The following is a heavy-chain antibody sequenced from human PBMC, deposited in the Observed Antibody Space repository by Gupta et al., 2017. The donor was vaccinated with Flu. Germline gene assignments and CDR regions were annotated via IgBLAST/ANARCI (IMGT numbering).Heavy chain of an antibody. CDR2: ISGSGGST. CDR3: AKGPYDSSGYYPSLYYYYGMDV. J-gene: IGHJ6*02. V-gene: IGHV3-23*01. Sequence: QAPGKGLEWVSAISGSGGSTYYADSVKGRFTISRDNSKNTLYLQMNSLRAEDTAVYYCAKGPYDSSGYYPSLYYYYGMDVWGQGTTVTVSS. D-gene: IGHD3-22*01.